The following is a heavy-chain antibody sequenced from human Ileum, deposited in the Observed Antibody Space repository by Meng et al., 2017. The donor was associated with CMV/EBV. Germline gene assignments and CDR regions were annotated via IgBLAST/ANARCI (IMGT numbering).Heavy chain of an antibody. D-gene: IGHD5-18*01. J-gene: IGHJ4*02. CDR3: SRTWMQVWSTDFDY. V-gene: IGHV1-2*02. Sequence: VHPLPHGAWIKKPWASEKVLCKSSRYTFTGHYLHWVRQATGQGLVWMGWINPNSGGTYYTQKFQGRVTMTRDTSINTAYMELSRLTSDDTAVYCCSRTWMQVWSTDFDYWGQGTLVTVSS. CDR2: INPNSGGT. CDR1: RYTFTGHY.